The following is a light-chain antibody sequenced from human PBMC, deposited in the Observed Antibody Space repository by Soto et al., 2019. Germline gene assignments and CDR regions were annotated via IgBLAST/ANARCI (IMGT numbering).Light chain of an antibody. CDR3: LESSSALT. Sequence: VIWMTQSPALLSASTGDRVTISCRMSQGISSYLAWYQQKPGKAPKLLIYLASSLQSGVPSRFSGSGSGTDFTLTISSLQPEDLATYYCLESSSALTFGQGTRLEIK. V-gene: IGKV1D-8*03. J-gene: IGKJ5*01. CDR2: LAS. CDR1: QGISSY.